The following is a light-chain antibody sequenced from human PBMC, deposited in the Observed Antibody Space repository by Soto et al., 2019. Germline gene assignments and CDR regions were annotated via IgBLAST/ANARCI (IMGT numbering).Light chain of an antibody. J-gene: IGKJ3*01. CDR1: QSVSNNY. CDR3: QQYDRSPFT. CDR2: GVS. Sequence: EIVLTQSPGTLSLSPGEIATLSCRASQSVSNNYLAWFQQKPGQAPRVLIYGVSSRATGIPDRFSGSGSGTDFTLTISRLEPEDFAVYYCQQYDRSPFTFGPGTKVDIK. V-gene: IGKV3-20*01.